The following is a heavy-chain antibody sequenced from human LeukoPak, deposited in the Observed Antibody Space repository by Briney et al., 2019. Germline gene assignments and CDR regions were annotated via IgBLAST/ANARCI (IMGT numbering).Heavy chain of an antibody. Sequence: SETLSLTCTVSGGSISSYYWSWIRQPAGKGLEWIGRIYTSGSTNYNPSLKSRVTISVDKSKNQFSLKLSSVTAADTAVYFCARVASGYYAYYFDYWGQGTLVTVSS. CDR1: GGSISSYY. CDR3: ARVASGYYAYYFDY. CDR2: IYTSGST. J-gene: IGHJ4*02. V-gene: IGHV4-4*07. D-gene: IGHD3-3*01.